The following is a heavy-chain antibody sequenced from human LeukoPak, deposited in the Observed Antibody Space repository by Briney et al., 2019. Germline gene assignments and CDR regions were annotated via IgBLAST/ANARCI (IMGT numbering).Heavy chain of an antibody. CDR3: ARDSLVVPAAVGNFDY. V-gene: IGHV3-21*01. CDR1: GFTFSSYS. Sequence: PGGSQRLSCAASGFTFSSYSMNWVRQAPGKGLEWVSSISSSSSYIYYADSVKGRFTISRDNAKNSLYLQMNSLRAEDTAVYYCARDSLVVPAAVGNFDYWGQGTLVTVSS. D-gene: IGHD2-2*01. J-gene: IGHJ4*02. CDR2: ISSSSSYI.